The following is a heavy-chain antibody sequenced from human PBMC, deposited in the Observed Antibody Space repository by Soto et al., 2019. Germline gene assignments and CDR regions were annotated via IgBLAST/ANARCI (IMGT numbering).Heavy chain of an antibody. CDR3: ARWPDGYYYYGMDV. CDR1: GYTFTSYD. J-gene: IGHJ6*02. V-gene: IGHV1-8*01. Sequence: QVQLVQSGAEVKKPGASVKVSCKASGYTFTSYDINWVRQATGQVLEWMGWMNPNSGNTGYAQKFQGRVTMTRNTSISTAYMELSTRRSEDTAVYYCARWPDGYYYYGMDVWGQGTTVTVSS. CDR2: MNPNSGNT.